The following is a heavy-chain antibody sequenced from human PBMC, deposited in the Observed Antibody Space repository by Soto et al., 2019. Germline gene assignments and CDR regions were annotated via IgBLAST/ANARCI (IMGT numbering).Heavy chain of an antibody. CDR3: ARAAHFVVRGMDV. V-gene: IGHV4-34*09. D-gene: IGHD2-21*01. Sequence: SETLSLTCAVYGGSFSGYYWSWIRQPPGNGLEWIGYIYYSGSIYYNPSLKSRVTISVDMSKNQFSLKLSSVTAADTAVYYCARAAHFVVRGMDVWGQGTTVTVSS. J-gene: IGHJ6*02. CDR1: GGSFSGYY. CDR2: IYYSGSI.